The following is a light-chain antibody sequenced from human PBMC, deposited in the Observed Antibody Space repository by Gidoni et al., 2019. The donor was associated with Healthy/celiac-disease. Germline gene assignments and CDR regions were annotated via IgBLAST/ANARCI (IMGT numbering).Light chain of an antibody. CDR3: AAWDDSLSVL. CDR2: RNN. V-gene: IGLV1-47*01. Sequence: QSVLPHPPSASGTPGQRVTISCSGSSSNIGSNYVYWYQQLPGTAPKLLIYRNNQRPSGVPDRFSGSKSGTSASLAISGIRSEDEADYYCAAWDDSLSVLFGGGTKLTVL. CDR1: SSNIGSNY. J-gene: IGLJ2*01.